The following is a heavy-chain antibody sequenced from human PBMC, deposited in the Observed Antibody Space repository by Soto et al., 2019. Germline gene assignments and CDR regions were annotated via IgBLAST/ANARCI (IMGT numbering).Heavy chain of an antibody. Sequence: PSHIHFRTYDICGDRVSSTRVACTWTRTTPSRGLEWLGRTYYRSKWYNDYAVFVKSRITINPDTSKNQFSLQLNSVTIEDTAIYYCARDRYYFDYWGQGTLVTVSS. CDR3: ARDRYYFDY. CDR1: GDRVSSTRVA. V-gene: IGHV6-1*01. CDR2: TYYRSKWYN. J-gene: IGHJ4*02.